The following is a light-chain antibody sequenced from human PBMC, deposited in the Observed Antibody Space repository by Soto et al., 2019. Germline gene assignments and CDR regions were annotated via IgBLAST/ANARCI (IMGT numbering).Light chain of an antibody. V-gene: IGKV3-20*01. CDR3: QQYGSSPYT. CDR1: QSVSRTY. Sequence: EIVLTQSPGTLSLSPGERATLSCRASQSVSRTYLAWYQQKPDQAPRLLIYGASNRATGIPDRFSGSGSGTEFTLTINRLEPGDFAVYFCQQYGSSPYTFGQGTKLEIK. J-gene: IGKJ2*01. CDR2: GAS.